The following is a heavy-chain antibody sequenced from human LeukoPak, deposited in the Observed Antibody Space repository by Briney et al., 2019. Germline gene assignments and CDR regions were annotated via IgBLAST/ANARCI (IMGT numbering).Heavy chain of an antibody. CDR2: IIPILGIA. CDR1: GYTFTSYG. J-gene: IGHJ3*02. CDR3: VRYYYDSSGQDAFDI. D-gene: IGHD3-22*01. Sequence: GASVKVSCKASGYTFTSYGISWVRQAPGQGLEWMGRIIPILGIANYAQKFQGRVTITADKSTSTAYMELSSLRSEDTAVYYCVRYYYDSSGQDAFDIWGQGTMVTVSS. V-gene: IGHV1-69*04.